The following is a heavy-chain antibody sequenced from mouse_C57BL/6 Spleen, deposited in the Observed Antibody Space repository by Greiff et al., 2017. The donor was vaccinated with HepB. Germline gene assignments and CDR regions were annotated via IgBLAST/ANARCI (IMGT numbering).Heavy chain of an antibody. CDR3: ARRDYSSNNYFDY. D-gene: IGHD1-1*01. V-gene: IGHV1-64*01. CDR2: ILPNSGST. CDR1: GYTFTSYW. J-gene: IGHJ2*01. Sequence: QVQLQQPGAELVKPGASVKLSCKASGYTFTSYWMHWVKQRPGQGLEWIGIILPNSGSTNYNEKFKSKVTLTVDKASSTAYMQLSSLTSEDSAVYYCARRDYSSNNYFDYWGQGTTLTVSS.